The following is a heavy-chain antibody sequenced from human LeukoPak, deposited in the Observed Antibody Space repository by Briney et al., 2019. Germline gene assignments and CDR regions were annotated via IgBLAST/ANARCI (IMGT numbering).Heavy chain of an antibody. V-gene: IGHV3-74*01. D-gene: IGHD2-2*01. CDR2: INSDGSST. CDR3: ARGGSTSFPPDY. CDR1: GFTFSSYW. Sequence: GGSLRLSCAASGFTFSSYWMHWVRQAPGKGLVWVSRINSDGSSTSYADSVKGRFTISRDNAKNTLYLQMNSLRAEDTAVYYYARGGSTSFPPDYWGQGTLVTVSS. J-gene: IGHJ4*02.